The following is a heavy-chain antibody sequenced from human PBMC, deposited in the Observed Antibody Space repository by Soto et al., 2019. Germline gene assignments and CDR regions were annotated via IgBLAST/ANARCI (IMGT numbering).Heavy chain of an antibody. J-gene: IGHJ4*02. Sequence: GGSLRLSCAASGFTFSSYGMHWVRQAPGKGLEWVAVISYDGSNKYYADSVKGRFTISRDNSKNTLYLQMNSLRAEDTAVYYCAKVPLERWLQLPLDYWGQGTLVTVSS. CDR3: AKVPLERWLQLPLDY. CDR1: GFTFSSYG. V-gene: IGHV3-30*18. CDR2: ISYDGSNK. D-gene: IGHD5-12*01.